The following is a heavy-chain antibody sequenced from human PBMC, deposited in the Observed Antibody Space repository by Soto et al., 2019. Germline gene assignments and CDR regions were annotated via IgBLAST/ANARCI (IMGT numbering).Heavy chain of an antibody. V-gene: IGHV4-4*02. CDR1: GGSFTSNNW. CDR2: IYRTGST. Sequence: QVQLQESGPGLVKPSGTLSLTCAVSGGSFTSNNWWTWVRQPPGQGLEWIGEIYRTGSTNYSPSLTSRVTISLDTSENHVSLKATSLPAAATAVYYCASRDPGTSVDYWGQVTLVTVSS. J-gene: IGHJ4*02. D-gene: IGHD1-7*01. CDR3: ASRDPGTSVDY.